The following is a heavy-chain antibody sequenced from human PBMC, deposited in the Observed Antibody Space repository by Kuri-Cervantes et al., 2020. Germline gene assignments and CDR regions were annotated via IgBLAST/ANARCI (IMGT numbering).Heavy chain of an antibody. CDR2: INAGNGNT. CDR1: GYTFTSYA. CDR3: ARGSGQRYFDLDH. D-gene: IGHD3-9*01. V-gene: IGHV1-3*01. J-gene: IGHJ4*02. Sequence: ASVKVSCKASGYTFTSYAMHWVRQAPGQRLEWMGWINAGNGNTKYSQKFQGRVTITRDTSASTAYMDLSSLRSEDTAVYYCARGSGQRYFDLDHWGQGTLVTVSS.